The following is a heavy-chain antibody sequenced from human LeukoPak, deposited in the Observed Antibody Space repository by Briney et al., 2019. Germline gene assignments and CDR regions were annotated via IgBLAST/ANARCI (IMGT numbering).Heavy chain of an antibody. CDR2: VSHSGIT. J-gene: IGHJ4*02. CDR3: ARGSGWYYY. Sequence: SETLSLTCTVSSGSIINSYWSWMRQPPGKGLEWIGYVSHSGITNYNPSLKSRVTISVDTSKNQFSLMLSSVTAADTAVYYCARGSGWYYYWGQGTLVTVSS. D-gene: IGHD6-19*01. V-gene: IGHV4-59*01. CDR1: SGSIINSY.